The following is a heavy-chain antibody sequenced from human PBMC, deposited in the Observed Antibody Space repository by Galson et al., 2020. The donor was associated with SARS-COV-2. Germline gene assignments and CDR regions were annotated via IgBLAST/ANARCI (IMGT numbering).Heavy chain of an antibody. V-gene: IGHV3-30*18. CDR3: AKASLSVYELLFVYDYYYGMDV. J-gene: IGHJ6*02. CDR1: GFTFSSYG. CDR2: ISYDGSNK. D-gene: IGHD2-2*01. Sequence: TGGSLRLSCAASGFTFSSYGMHWVRQAPGKGLEWVAVISYDGSNKYYADSVKGRFTISRDNSKNTLYLQMNSLRPEDTPVYYCAKASLSVYELLFVYDYYYGMDVWGQGTMVTVAS.